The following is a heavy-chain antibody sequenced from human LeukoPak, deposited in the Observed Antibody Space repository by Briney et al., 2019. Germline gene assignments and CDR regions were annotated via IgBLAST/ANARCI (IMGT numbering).Heavy chain of an antibody. CDR2: INHSGST. CDR3: ARYPPFYYYYYGMDV. CDR1: VGSLSGYY. V-gene: IGHV4-34*01. Sequence: SESLSLTCAVYVGSLSGYYWTWLRQPQWKGREWIVEINHSGSTNYNPSLKSRVTISVDTSKNQFSLKLSSVTAADTAVYYCARYPPFYYYYYGMDVWGQGTTVTVSS. J-gene: IGHJ6*02.